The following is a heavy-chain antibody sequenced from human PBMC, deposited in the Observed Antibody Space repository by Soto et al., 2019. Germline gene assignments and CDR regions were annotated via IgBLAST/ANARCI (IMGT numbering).Heavy chain of an antibody. J-gene: IGHJ6*03. CDR3: ARVGHYYYYYMDV. V-gene: IGHV3-21*01. Sequence: EVQLVESGGGLVKPGGSLRLSCAASGFTFSSYSMNWVRQAPGKGLEWVSSISSSSSYIYYEDSVKGRFTISRDNAKNSLYLQMNSLRAEDTAVYYCARVGHYYYYYMDVWGKGTTVTVSS. CDR1: GFTFSSYS. CDR2: ISSSSSYI.